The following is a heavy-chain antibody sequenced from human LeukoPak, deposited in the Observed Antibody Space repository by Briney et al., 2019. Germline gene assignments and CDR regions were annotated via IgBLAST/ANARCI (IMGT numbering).Heavy chain of an antibody. CDR2: IYYSGST. D-gene: IGHD6-19*01. J-gene: IGHJ6*03. CDR1: GGSISSYY. CDR3: ARSRYSSGWDYYYYYYTDV. V-gene: IGHV4-59*08. Sequence: SETLSLTCTVSGGSISSYYWSWIRQPPGKGLEWIGYIYYSGSTYFNPSLKSRVAISVERSNNHFSMRLSSLTAADTAVYYCARSRYSSGWDYYYYYYTDVWGKGTTATVSS.